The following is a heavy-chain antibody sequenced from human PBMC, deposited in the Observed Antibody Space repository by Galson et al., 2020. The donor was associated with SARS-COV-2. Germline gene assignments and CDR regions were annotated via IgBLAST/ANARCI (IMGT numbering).Heavy chain of an antibody. CDR1: GGTFNTYV. V-gene: IGHV1-69*13. CDR3: ARGPYGEYGGSYYSYYMDV. D-gene: IGHD4-17*01. Sequence: SVKVSCKASGGTFNTYVISWVRQAPGHGLEWMGGSVPIFGTPYYVEKFQGRVTITADESTSTAYMELSSLTSEDTAVYYCARGPYGEYGGSYYSYYMDVWGKGTTVTVSS. J-gene: IGHJ6*03. CDR2: SVPIFGTP.